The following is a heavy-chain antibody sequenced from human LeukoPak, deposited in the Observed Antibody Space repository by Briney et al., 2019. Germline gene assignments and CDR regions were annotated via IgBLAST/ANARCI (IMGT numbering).Heavy chain of an antibody. J-gene: IGHJ5*02. Sequence: ASETLSLTCTVSGGSISSYYWSWIRQPPGKGLEWIGYIYYSGSTSYNPSLKSRVTISVDASKNQFSLKLSSVTAADTAVYYCARLASYNWFDPWGQGTLVTVSS. CDR2: IYYSGST. CDR1: GGSISSYY. CDR3: ARLASYNWFDP. V-gene: IGHV4-59*08. D-gene: IGHD3-10*01.